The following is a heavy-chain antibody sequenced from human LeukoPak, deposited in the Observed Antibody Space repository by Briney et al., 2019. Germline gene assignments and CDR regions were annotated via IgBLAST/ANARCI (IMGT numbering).Heavy chain of an antibody. Sequence: GGSLRLSCAASGFTFSNYAMSWVRQAPGKGLEWVSAISDSSHTTYYADSVKGRFTISRDSSKNTLYLQMNSLRAEDTAVYYCAKEARRHSGNYHIDYWGQGTLVTVSS. J-gene: IGHJ4*02. CDR1: GFTFSNYA. CDR3: AKEARRHSGNYHIDY. CDR2: ISDSSHTT. V-gene: IGHV3-23*01. D-gene: IGHD1-26*01.